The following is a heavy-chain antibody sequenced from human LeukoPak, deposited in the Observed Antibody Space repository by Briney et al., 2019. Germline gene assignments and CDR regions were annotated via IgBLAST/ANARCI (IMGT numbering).Heavy chain of an antibody. CDR1: GFPFTYYA. V-gene: IGHV3-30*04. J-gene: IGHJ4*02. D-gene: IGHD3-10*01. Sequence: GGSLRLSCAASGFPFTYYAMQWVRQAPDKGLEWVASLSYDGTTEHYADSVKGRFTISRDTSKNTLYLQLNSLRAEDTAAYYCAKWAYTYGPGYFDYWGQGALVTVST. CDR3: AKWAYTYGPGYFDY. CDR2: LSYDGTTE.